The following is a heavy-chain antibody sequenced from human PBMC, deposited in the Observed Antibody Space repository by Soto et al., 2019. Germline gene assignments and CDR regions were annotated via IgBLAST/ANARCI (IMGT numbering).Heavy chain of an antibody. CDR3: ARSPIVVVPAAMGSDYYYYGMDV. V-gene: IGHV4-34*01. D-gene: IGHD2-2*01. CDR2: INHSGST. CDR1: GGSFSGYY. J-gene: IGHJ6*02. Sequence: PSETLSLTCAVYGGSFSGYYWSWIRQPPGKGLEWIGEINHSGSTNYNPSLKSRVTISVDTSKNQFSLKLSSVTAADTAVYYCARSPIVVVPAAMGSDYYYYGMDVWGQGNTVS.